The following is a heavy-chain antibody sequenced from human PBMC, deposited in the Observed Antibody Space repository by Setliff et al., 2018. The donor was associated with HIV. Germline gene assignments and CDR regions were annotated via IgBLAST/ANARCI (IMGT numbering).Heavy chain of an antibody. V-gene: IGHV1-3*01. CDR1: GYTFTSYA. Sequence: ASVKVSCKASGYTFTSYAMHWVRQAPGQRLEWMGWINAGNGNTKYSQKFQGRVTITRDTSASTAYMELSSLRSEDTAEYYCARAGYSSSSRMYSYYYYYYMDVWGKGTTVTVSS. CDR3: ARAGYSSSSRMYSYYYYYYMDV. J-gene: IGHJ6*03. D-gene: IGHD6-6*01. CDR2: INAGNGNT.